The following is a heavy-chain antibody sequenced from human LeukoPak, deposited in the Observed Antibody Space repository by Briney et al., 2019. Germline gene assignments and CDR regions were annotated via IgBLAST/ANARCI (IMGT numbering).Heavy chain of an antibody. Sequence: GGSLRLSCAASGFTFSSYGMSWVRQAPGKGLEWVSAISGSGGSTYYADSVKGRFTISRDNSKNTLYLQMNSLRAEDTAVYYCAKDRPLWFGEPPQYYFDYWGQGTLVTVSS. D-gene: IGHD3-10*01. CDR2: ISGSGGST. CDR1: GFTFSSYG. J-gene: IGHJ4*02. CDR3: AKDRPLWFGEPPQYYFDY. V-gene: IGHV3-23*01.